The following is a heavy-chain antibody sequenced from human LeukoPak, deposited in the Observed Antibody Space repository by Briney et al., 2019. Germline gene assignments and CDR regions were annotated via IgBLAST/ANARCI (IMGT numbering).Heavy chain of an antibody. CDR2: ISGSGGST. D-gene: IGHD3-10*01. V-gene: IGHV3-23*01. CDR3: ARDRRGSGSYSGNWFDP. J-gene: IGHJ5*02. Sequence: PGASLRLSCAASGFTFSSYAMSWVRQAPGKGLEWVSAISGSGGSTYYADSVKGRFTISRDNSKNTLYLQMNSLRAEDTAVYYCARDRRGSGSYSGNWFDPWGQGTLVTVSS. CDR1: GFTFSSYA.